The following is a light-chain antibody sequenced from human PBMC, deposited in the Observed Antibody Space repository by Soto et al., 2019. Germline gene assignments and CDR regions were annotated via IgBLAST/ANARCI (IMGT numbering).Light chain of an antibody. CDR2: GNR. CDR3: QAYDYSLTASV. J-gene: IGLJ3*02. V-gene: IGLV1-40*01. CDR1: SSNLGAGYD. Sequence: QTVVTQPPSVSGAPGQRVTISCTGNSSNLGAGYDVHWYQQLPGAAPKLVIFGNRNRPSGIPERFSGSKSGTSASLAITGLQAEDEADYYCQAYDYSLTASVFGGGTKLTVL.